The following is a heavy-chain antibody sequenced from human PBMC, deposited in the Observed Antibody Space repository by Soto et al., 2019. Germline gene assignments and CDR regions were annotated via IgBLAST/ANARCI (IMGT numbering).Heavy chain of an antibody. V-gene: IGHV1-3*01. D-gene: IGHD3-3*02. CDR3: ASDTESGISGEPWIFDY. CDR1: GYAFTSYN. CDR2: MNADNGDS. Sequence: QVQFVQAGAEVKKPGASVKASCNPAGYAFTSYNIHWARQAPGQGLEWMGWMNADNGDSKYSQKFQARVTITRDTSASIAYMQLSSLGSEDTAVYSCASDTESGISGEPWIFDYWGQGTLVTVSS. J-gene: IGHJ4*02.